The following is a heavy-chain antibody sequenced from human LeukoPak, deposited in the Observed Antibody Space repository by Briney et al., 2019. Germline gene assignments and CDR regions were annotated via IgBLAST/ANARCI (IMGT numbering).Heavy chain of an antibody. CDR1: GYTFTGYY. Sequence: GATVKVSCKASGYTFTGYYMHWVRQAPGQGLEWMGWINPNSGGTHYAQKFQGRVTMTRDTSISTAYMELSRLRSDDTAVYYCASIAAADRSADYWGQGTLVTVSS. D-gene: IGHD6-13*01. CDR3: ASIAAADRSADY. V-gene: IGHV1-2*02. CDR2: INPNSGGT. J-gene: IGHJ4*02.